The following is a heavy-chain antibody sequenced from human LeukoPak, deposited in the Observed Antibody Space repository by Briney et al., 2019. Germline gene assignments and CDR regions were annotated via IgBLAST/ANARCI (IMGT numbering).Heavy chain of an antibody. CDR2: INPNNGGT. CDR3: ARAPAYCGGDCYFY. J-gene: IGHJ4*02. Sequence: GASVKVSCKASGYIFTYHYMHWVRQAPGQGLEWMGRINPNNGGTYYSQKFQGRVTMTRDTSITTAYMELSRLRSDDTAVYYCARAPAYCGGDCYFYWGQGTLVTVSS. V-gene: IGHV1-2*06. CDR1: GYIFTYHY. D-gene: IGHD2-21*02.